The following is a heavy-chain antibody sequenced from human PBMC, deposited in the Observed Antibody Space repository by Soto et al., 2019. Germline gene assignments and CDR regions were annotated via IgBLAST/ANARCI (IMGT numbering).Heavy chain of an antibody. V-gene: IGHV3-9*01. CDR3: AKELELPAMSDV. CDR1: GFTFDDYA. J-gene: IGHJ6*02. Sequence: PGGSLRLSCAASGFTFDDYAMHWVRQAPGKGLEWVSGISWNSGSIGYADSVKGRFTISRDNAKNSLYLQMNSLRAEDTAVYYCAKELELPAMSDVWGQGTTVTVSS. CDR2: ISWNSGSI. D-gene: IGHD1-7*01.